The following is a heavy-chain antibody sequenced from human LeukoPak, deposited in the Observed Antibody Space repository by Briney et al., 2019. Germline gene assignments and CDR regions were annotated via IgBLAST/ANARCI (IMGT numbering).Heavy chain of an antibody. J-gene: IGHJ4*02. Sequence: GGSLRLSCAASGFTFSNYAMSWVRQAPGKGLEWVSSISVSGGNTYYADSVKGRFTISRDNAKNSLYLQMNSLRAEDTALYYCAKDSMVRGVSELDYWGQGTLVTVSS. CDR2: ISVSGGNT. CDR3: AKDSMVRGVSELDY. CDR1: GFTFSNYA. D-gene: IGHD3-10*01. V-gene: IGHV3-23*01.